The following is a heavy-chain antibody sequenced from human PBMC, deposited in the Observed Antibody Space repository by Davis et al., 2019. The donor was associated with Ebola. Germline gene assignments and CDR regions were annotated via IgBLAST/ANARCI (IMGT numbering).Heavy chain of an antibody. CDR2: ISAYNGNT. Sequence: ASVKVSCKASGYTFTGYYMHWVRQAPGQGLEWMGWISAYNGNTKYVKHLQGRVTMTTDTFTSTAYMELRSLRSDDTAVYYCARDLELDPLDYWGQGTLVTVSS. CDR1: GYTFTGYY. J-gene: IGHJ4*02. D-gene: IGHD3/OR15-3a*01. V-gene: IGHV1-18*04. CDR3: ARDLELDPLDY.